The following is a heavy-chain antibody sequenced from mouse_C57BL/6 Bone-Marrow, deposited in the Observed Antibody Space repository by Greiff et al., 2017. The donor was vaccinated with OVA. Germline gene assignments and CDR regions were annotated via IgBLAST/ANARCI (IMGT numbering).Heavy chain of an antibody. D-gene: IGHD1-1*01. V-gene: IGHV1-81*01. CDR1: GYTFTSYG. J-gene: IGHJ2*01. CDR3: ARYGSSLNFDY. Sequence: LQESGAELARPGASVKLSCKASGYTFTSYGISWVKQRTGQGLEWIGEIYPRSGNTYYNEKFKGKATLTADKSSSTAYMELRSLTSEDSAVYFCARYGSSLNFDYWGQGTTLTVSS. CDR2: IYPRSGNT.